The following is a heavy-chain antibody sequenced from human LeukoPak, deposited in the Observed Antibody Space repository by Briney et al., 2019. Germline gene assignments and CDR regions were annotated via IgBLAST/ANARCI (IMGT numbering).Heavy chain of an antibody. D-gene: IGHD3-16*01. CDR2: IYYSGST. CDR1: GGSISSYY. V-gene: IGHV4-59*08. J-gene: IGHJ3*01. Sequence: SETLSLTCTVSGGSISSYYWSWIRQPPGKGLEWIGYIYYSGSTNYNPSLQSRVTMTLDASKNQFYLKLTSVTAADTAVYFCARDDYGVFDAFDVWGHGTVVTVSS. CDR3: ARDDYGVFDAFDV.